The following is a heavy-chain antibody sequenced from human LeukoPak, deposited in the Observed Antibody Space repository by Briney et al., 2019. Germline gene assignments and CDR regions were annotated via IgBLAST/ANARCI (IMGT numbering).Heavy chain of an antibody. J-gene: IGHJ6*03. D-gene: IGHD3-10*01. CDR3: AKYILMVRGVIPYYMDV. CDR2: IWYDGSNK. Sequence: GRSLRLSCAASGFTFSSYGMHWVRQAPGKGLEWVAVIWYDGSNKYYADSVKGRFTISRDNSKNTLYLQMNSLRAEDTAVYYCAKYILMVRGVIPYYMDVWGKGTTVTVSS. V-gene: IGHV3-33*06. CDR1: GFTFSSYG.